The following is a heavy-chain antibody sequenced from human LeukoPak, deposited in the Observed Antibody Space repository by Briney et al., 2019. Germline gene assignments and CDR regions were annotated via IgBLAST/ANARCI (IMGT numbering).Heavy chain of an antibody. CDR1: GYSISSGYY. CDR2: IYHSGST. CDR3: ARAYYDYVWGSYRVNLFDY. Sequence: SETLSLTCTVSGYSISSGYYWGWIRQPPGKGLEWIGSIYHSGSTYYNPSLKSRVTISVDTSKNQFSLKLSSVTAADTAVYYGARAYYDYVWGSYRVNLFDYWGQGTLVTVSS. J-gene: IGHJ4*02. D-gene: IGHD3-16*02. V-gene: IGHV4-38-2*02.